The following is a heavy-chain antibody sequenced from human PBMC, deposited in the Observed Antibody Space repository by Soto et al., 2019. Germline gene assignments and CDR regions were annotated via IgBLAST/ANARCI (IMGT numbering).Heavy chain of an antibody. V-gene: IGHV1-69*06. CDR2: SIPFFGTP. CDR3: ARDKGAYYSHLVY. D-gene: IGHD3-22*01. J-gene: IGHJ4*02. CDR1: GATFSSYA. Sequence: QVLLVQSGAEVKKPGSSVKVSCKLSGATFSSYAMSWVRQAPGQGLEWIGGSIPFFGTPNYAQKFQGRVTITADTSTATSYMELSSLRSNDTAVYYCARDKGAYYSHLVYWGQGTLVTVSS.